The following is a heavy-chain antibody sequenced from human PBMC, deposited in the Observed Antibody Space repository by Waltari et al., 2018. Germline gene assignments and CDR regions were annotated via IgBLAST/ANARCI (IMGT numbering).Heavy chain of an antibody. J-gene: IGHJ3*02. V-gene: IGHV3-7*01. CDR1: GFTFSSLG. CDR2: IKQDGSEI. CDR3: AGGGGFLCDI. Sequence: EVQLAESGGGLVEPGGTLRLSCAVSGFTFSSLGMSWFSQAPGKGLEWVTNIKQDGSEIYYLDSLKVRFTISRDNAKNSLYLQMNSLTTEDTAVYYCAGGGGFLCDIWGQGTLVTVSS. D-gene: IGHD3-3*01.